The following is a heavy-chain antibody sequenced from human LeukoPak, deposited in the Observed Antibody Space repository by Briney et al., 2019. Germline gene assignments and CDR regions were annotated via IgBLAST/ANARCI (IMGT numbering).Heavy chain of an antibody. CDR2: IYYSGST. CDR3: ARGSDSSGWGY. Sequence: SETLSLTCTVSGGSISSYYWSWIRQPPGKGLEWIGYIYYSGSTNYNPPLKSRVTISVDTSKNQFSLKLSSVTAADTAVYYCARGSDSSGWGYWGQGTLVTVSS. J-gene: IGHJ4*02. CDR1: GGSISSYY. V-gene: IGHV4-59*01. D-gene: IGHD6-19*01.